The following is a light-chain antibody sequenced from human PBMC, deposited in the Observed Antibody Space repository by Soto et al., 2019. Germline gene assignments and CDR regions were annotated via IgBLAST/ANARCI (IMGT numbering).Light chain of an antibody. V-gene: IGLV1-51*01. J-gene: IGLJ3*02. CDR2: DDN. Sequence: QSVMTQPPSVSAAPGQKVTISCSGSSSNLGGNSVSWYQQLPGTAPKLLIYDDNKRPSGIPDRFSGSKSGTSATLGITGFQTGDEADYYCQAYDYSVTASVFGGGTKLTVL. CDR1: SSNLGGNS. CDR3: QAYDYSVTASV.